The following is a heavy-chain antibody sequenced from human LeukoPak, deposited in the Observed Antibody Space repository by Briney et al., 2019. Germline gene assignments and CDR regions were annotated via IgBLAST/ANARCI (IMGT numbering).Heavy chain of an antibody. D-gene: IGHD1-26*01. CDR3: ARVDSGTYHSLEI. CDR2: IHGSGTT. J-gene: IGHJ1*01. Sequence: SETLSLTCTVSGDSISRYYWNWIRQPAGKEREWIGRIHGSGTTNYNPSLKSRVNISIDKSKNQFSLRLTSVTAADTAVYYCARVDSGTYHSLEIWGQGTLVSVSS. V-gene: IGHV4-4*07. CDR1: GDSISRYY.